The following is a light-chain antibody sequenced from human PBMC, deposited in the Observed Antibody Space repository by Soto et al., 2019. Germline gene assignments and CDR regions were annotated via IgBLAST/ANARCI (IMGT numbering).Light chain of an antibody. V-gene: IGKV1-39*01. CDR1: QSISSY. J-gene: IGKJ3*01. Sequence: DVQMTQSPSSLSASVGDRVTITCRASQSISSYLNWYQQKPGKPPKLLIYAASSLQSGVPSRFSGCGYGTDFTLTISTLQPEDFAPYYYQPSYSTPHITFGPGTKVDIK. CDR2: AAS. CDR3: QPSYSTPHIT.